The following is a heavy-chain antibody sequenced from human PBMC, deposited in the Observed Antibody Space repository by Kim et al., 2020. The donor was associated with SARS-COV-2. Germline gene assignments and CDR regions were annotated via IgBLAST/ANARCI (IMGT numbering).Heavy chain of an antibody. Sequence: ADSVKGRFTSSRDNAKNSLYLQMNSLRAEDTAVYYCARDGLVTTVTTVDYWGQGTLVSVSS. D-gene: IGHD4-17*01. J-gene: IGHJ4*02. CDR3: ARDGLVTTVTTVDY. V-gene: IGHV3-21*01.